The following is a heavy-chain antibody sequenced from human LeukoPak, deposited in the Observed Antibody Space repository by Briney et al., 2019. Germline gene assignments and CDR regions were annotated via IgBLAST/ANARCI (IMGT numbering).Heavy chain of an antibody. V-gene: IGHV3-64D*06. J-gene: IGHJ4*02. CDR3: VKESVTMVRGDPGDY. Sequence: PGGSLRLSCSASGFTFSSYAMHWVRQAPGKGLEYVSAISSNGGSTYYADSAKGRFTISRDNSKNTLYLQMSSLRAEDTAVYYCVKESVTMVRGDPGDYWGQGTLVTVSS. CDR2: ISSNGGST. CDR1: GFTFSSYA. D-gene: IGHD3-10*01.